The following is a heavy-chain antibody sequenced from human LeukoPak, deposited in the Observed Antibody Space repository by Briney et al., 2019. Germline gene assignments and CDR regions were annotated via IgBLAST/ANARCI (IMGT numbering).Heavy chain of an antibody. V-gene: IGHV4-4*07. CDR1: GGSISTYY. D-gene: IGHD6-13*01. CDR2: IYISGST. Sequence: SETLSLTCTVSGGSISTYYWSWIRQPAGKGLEWIGRIYISGSTYYNPSLKSRVTISVDTSKNQFSLKLSSVTAADTAVYYCARAYSSSWYLNWFDPWGQGTPVTVSS. CDR3: ARAYSSSWYLNWFDP. J-gene: IGHJ5*02.